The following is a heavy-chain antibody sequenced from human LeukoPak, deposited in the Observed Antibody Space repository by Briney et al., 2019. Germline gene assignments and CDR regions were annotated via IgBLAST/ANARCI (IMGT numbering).Heavy chain of an antibody. D-gene: IGHD2-15*01. J-gene: IGHJ4*02. V-gene: IGHV4-34*01. CDR1: GGSFSGYY. CDR2: INHSGST. CDR3: ARGPHRQGAVVAAIPFDY. Sequence: SETLSLTCAVYGGSFSGYYWSWIRQPPGKGLEWIGEINHSGSTNYNPSLKSRVTISVATSKNQFSLKLSSVTAADTAVYYCARGPHRQGAVVAAIPFDYWGQGTLVTVSS.